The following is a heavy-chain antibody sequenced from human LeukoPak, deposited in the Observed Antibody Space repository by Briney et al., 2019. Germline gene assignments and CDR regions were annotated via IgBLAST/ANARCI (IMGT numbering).Heavy chain of an antibody. CDR1: GGSFSGYY. V-gene: IGHV4-34*01. D-gene: IGHD3-3*01. CDR2: INHSGST. Sequence: PSETLSLTCAVYGGSFSGYYWSWIRQPPGKGLEWIGEINHSGSTNYNPSLKSRVIISVDTSKNQFSLKLSSVTAADTAVYYGAGRGSLWSGYLRGKYYFDYWGQGTLVTVSS. J-gene: IGHJ4*02. CDR3: AGRGSLWSGYLRGKYYFDY.